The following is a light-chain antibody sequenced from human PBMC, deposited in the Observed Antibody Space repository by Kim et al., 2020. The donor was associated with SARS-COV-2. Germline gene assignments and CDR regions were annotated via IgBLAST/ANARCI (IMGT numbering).Light chain of an antibody. CDR1: QGIGSY. V-gene: IGKV1-9*01. CDR3: QQLNSFPWT. Sequence: SVCVRDRVTITCRASQGIGSYFAWYQQTPGKAPKLLIFAASALHSGVPSRFSGSGSATEFTLTISSLQPEDFATYSCQQLNSFPWTFGQGTKLEI. J-gene: IGKJ1*01. CDR2: AAS.